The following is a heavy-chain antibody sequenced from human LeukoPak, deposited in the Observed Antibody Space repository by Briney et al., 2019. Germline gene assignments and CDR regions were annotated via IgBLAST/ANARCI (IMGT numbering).Heavy chain of an antibody. V-gene: IGHV3-23*01. CDR1: GFTFNIYA. Sequence: GGSLRLSCAASGFTFNIYAMNWVRQAPGKGLGWVAAISGSGVSTRDADSVKGRFTISRDNSKNTLYLQMSSLRAEDTAVYYCAKDHMSSPVTYGYSFDSWGQGTLVTVSS. CDR3: AKDHMSSPVTYGYSFDS. CDR2: ISGSGVST. J-gene: IGHJ4*02. D-gene: IGHD5-18*01.